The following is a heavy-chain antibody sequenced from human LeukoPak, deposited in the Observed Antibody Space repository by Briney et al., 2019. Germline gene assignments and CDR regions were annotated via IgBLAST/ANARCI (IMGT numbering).Heavy chain of an antibody. V-gene: IGHV3-21*01. J-gene: IGHJ4*02. Sequence: GGSLRLSCAASGFTFSSYSMNWVRQAPGKGLEWVSSISSSSSYIHYADSVKGRFTISRDNAKNSLYLQMNSLRAEDTAVYYCANPAGEQSDYWGQGTLVTVSS. CDR2: ISSSSSYI. CDR3: ANPAGEQSDY. CDR1: GFTFSSYS. D-gene: IGHD7-27*01.